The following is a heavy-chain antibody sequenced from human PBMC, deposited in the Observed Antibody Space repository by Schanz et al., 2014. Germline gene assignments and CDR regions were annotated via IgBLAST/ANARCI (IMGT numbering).Heavy chain of an antibody. CDR1: GFTFSDYY. J-gene: IGHJ4*02. V-gene: IGHV3-11*01. Sequence: QVQLVESGGGLVKPGGSLRLSCAASGFTFSDYYMNWIHQAPGKGLEWVSYISNSGYTIYYADSVKGRFTISRDNAKNSLYLQMNSLRAEDTAVYYCAKDPNSSGWFRHYFHYWGQGTLVTVSS. CDR3: AKDPNSSGWFRHYFHY. CDR2: ISNSGYTI. D-gene: IGHD6-19*01.